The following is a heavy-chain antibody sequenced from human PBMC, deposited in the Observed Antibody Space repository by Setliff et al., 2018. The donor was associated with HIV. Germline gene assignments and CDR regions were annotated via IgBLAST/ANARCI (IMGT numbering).Heavy chain of an antibody. Sequence: ASVKVSCKASGGTFSSYAISWVRQAPGQGLEWMGGIIPILGIANYAQKFQGRVTITTDESTSTAYMELSSLRSEDTAVYYCARDQWGGSYYGRHFDYWGQGTLVTVSS. J-gene: IGHJ4*02. D-gene: IGHD1-26*01. V-gene: IGHV1-69*10. CDR2: IIPILGIA. CDR3: ARDQWGGSYYGRHFDY. CDR1: GGTFSSYA.